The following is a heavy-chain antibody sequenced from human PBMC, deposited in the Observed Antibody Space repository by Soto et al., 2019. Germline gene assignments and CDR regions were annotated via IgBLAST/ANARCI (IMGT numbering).Heavy chain of an antibody. CDR3: ARDLTYDFWSGYYSGYFDY. Sequence: ASVKVSCKASGYTFTSYYMQWLRQAPGQGLEWMGIINPSGGSTSYAQKFQGRVTMTRDTSTSTVYMELSSLRSEDTAVYYCARDLTYDFWSGYYSGYFDYWGQGTLVTVSS. CDR2: INPSGGST. V-gene: IGHV1-46*03. D-gene: IGHD3-3*01. J-gene: IGHJ4*02. CDR1: GYTFTSYY.